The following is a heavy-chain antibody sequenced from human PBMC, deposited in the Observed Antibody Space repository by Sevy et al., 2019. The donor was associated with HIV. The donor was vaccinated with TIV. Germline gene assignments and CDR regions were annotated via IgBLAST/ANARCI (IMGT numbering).Heavy chain of an antibody. J-gene: IGHJ6*03. CDR2: ISGSGTRT. D-gene: IGHD2-15*01. CDR3: AKFPRDIVVVVAATTHYYYYYYMDV. V-gene: IGHV3-23*01. Sequence: GGSLRLSCAVSGFSFDSYGMTWVRQAPGKGLEWVSGISGSGTRTYYADSVKGRFIISRDNSKNTLYLQMNSLRSEDTAVYYCAKFPRDIVVVVAATTHYYYYYYMDVWGKGTTVTVSS. CDR1: GFSFDSYG.